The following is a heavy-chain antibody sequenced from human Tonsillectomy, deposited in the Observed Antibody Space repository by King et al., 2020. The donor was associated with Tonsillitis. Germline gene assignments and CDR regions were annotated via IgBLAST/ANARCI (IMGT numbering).Heavy chain of an antibody. J-gene: IGHJ5*02. V-gene: IGHV4-39*01. CDR1: GGSISSSSYY. D-gene: IGHD4-17*01. CDR2: IYYSGST. CDR3: ARQKIGDYALGWFDP. Sequence: LQLQESGPGLVKPSETLSLTCTVSGGSISSSSYYWGWIRQPPGKGLEWIGSIYYSGSTYYNPSLKSRVTISVDTSKNQFSLKLSSVTAADTAVYYCARQKIGDYALGWFDPWGQGTLVTVSS.